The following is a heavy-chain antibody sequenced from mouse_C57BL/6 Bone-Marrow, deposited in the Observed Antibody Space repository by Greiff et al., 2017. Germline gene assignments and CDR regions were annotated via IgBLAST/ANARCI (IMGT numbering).Heavy chain of an antibody. CDR1: GFNIKDDY. CDR2: IDPENGDT. J-gene: IGHJ2*01. CDR3: TTHYFFDY. V-gene: IGHV14-4*01. Sequence: VQLQQSGAELVRPGASVKLSCTASGFNIKDDYMHWVKQRPEQGLEWIGWIDPENGDTEYASKFQGQATITADTSSNTAYLQLSSLTSEDTAVYYCTTHYFFDYWGQGTTLTVSS.